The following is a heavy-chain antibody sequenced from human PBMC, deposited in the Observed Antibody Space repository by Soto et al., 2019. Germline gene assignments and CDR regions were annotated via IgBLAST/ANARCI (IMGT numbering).Heavy chain of an antibody. CDR1: GYTFTGYY. V-gene: IGHV1-2*04. D-gene: IGHD2-2*01. CDR2: INPNSGGT. CDR3: ARERGYCISTSCCSLGYGMDV. Sequence: ASVKVSCKASGYTFTGYYMHWVRQAPGQGLEWMGWINPNSGGTNYAQKFQGWVTMTRDTSISTAYMELSRLRSDDTAVYYCARERGYCISTSCCSLGYGMDVWGQGTTVTVSS. J-gene: IGHJ6*02.